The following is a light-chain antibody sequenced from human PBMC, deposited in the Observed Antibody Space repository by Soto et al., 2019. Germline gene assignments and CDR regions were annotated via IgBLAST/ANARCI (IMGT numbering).Light chain of an antibody. CDR1: QSVSSSY. V-gene: IGKV3-20*01. CDR3: QHHDSLHT. CDR2: GAS. J-gene: IGKJ4*01. Sequence: EIVLTQSPGTLSLSPGERATLSCRASQSVSSSYLAWYQQKPGQAPRLLIYGASSRATGIPDRFSGSGSGTDFTLTISGLEPEDFAVYSCQHHDSLHTVGGGTKV.